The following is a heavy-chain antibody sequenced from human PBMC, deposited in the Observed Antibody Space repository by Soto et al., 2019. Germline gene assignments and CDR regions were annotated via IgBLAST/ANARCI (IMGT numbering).Heavy chain of an antibody. D-gene: IGHD1-20*01. CDR2: TRNKANSFTT. J-gene: IGHJ2*01. V-gene: IGHV3-72*01. CDR3: ARNNGLNRYFDL. CDR1: EFTFSDYY. Sequence: GGSLRLSCAATEFTFSDYYMDWVRQAPGKGLEWVGRTRNKANSFTTEYAASVKGRFTILRDDSENSLSLQMNSLKTEDTAVYYCARNNGLNRYFDLWGRGTLVTV.